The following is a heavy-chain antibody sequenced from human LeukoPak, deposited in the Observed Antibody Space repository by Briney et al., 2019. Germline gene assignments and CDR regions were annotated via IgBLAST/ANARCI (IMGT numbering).Heavy chain of an antibody. CDR1: GFTFTSYD. CDR2: MNPNNGNT. V-gene: IGHV1-8*01. Sequence: ASVKVSCKASGFTFTSYDINWVRQASGQGLEWMGWMNPNNGNTGYAQKFQGRVTMTEDTSTDTAYMELSSLRSEDTAVYYCATDLLTMIVVAERAFDIWGQGTMVTVSS. CDR3: ATDLLTMIVVAERAFDI. J-gene: IGHJ3*02. D-gene: IGHD3-22*01.